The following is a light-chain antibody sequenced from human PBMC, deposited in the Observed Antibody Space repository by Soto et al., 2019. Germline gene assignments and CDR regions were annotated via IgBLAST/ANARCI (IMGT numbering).Light chain of an antibody. Sequence: DIVMTQSPDSLAVSLGERATINCKSSQSVLYSSNNKNYLAWYQQKPGQPPKLLIYWASTRESGVPDRFSGSGSGTDFTLTIRSLQAEDVAVYCCYQCYSSPQTFGQGTKVEIK. CDR2: WAS. V-gene: IGKV4-1*01. CDR1: QSVLYSSNNKNY. J-gene: IGKJ1*01. CDR3: YQCYSSPQT.